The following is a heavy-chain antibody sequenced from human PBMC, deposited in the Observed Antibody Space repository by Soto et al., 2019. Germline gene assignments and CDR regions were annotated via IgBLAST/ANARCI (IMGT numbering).Heavy chain of an antibody. D-gene: IGHD6-13*01. V-gene: IGHV3-30-3*01. CDR2: TSYDGNNK. CDR1: RFAFSNYA. Sequence: VQLVESGGGVGQPGRSLRLSCAASRFAFSNYALHWVRQAPGKGLEWVAVTSYDGNNKNYADSVKGRFTLSRDSSRSTLYLEMNTLMSEDTAVYFCACSYTYRDSWFSDWGQGALVTVSS. J-gene: IGHJ4*02. CDR3: ACSYTYRDSWFSD.